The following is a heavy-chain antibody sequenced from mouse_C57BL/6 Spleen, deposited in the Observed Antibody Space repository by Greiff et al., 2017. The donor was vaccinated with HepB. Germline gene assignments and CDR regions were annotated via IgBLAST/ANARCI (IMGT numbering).Heavy chain of an antibody. D-gene: IGHD2-1*01. J-gene: IGHJ1*03. V-gene: IGHV5-17*01. CDR3: ARGNSLDV. CDR2: ISSGSSTI. Sequence: DVMLVESGGGLVKPGGSLKLSCAASGFTFSDYGMHWVRQAPEKGLEWVAYISSGSSTIYYADTVKGRFTISRDNAKNTLFLQMTSLRSEDTAMYYCARGNSLDVWGTGTTVTVSS. CDR1: GFTFSDYG.